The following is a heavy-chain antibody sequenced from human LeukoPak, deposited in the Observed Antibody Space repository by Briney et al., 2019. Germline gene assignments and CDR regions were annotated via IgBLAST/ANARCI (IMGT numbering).Heavy chain of an antibody. D-gene: IGHD6-13*01. CDR1: GYSYPTSW. J-gene: IGHJ4*01. CDR3: ARAGGPYSNSDY. Sequence: GESLKISCKGSGYSYPTSWIAWVRQMPGRGLEWMGIIYPGDSDTRYSPSFQGQVTISVDKSISTAYLQWSSLKASDTAMYYCARAGGPYSNSDYWGQGALVTVSS. V-gene: IGHV5-51*01. CDR2: IYPGDSDT.